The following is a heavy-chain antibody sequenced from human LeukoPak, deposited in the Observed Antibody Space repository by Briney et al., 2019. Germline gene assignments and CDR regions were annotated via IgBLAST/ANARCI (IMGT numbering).Heavy chain of an antibody. CDR1: GVTFSAYN. J-gene: IGHJ4*02. Sequence: GGSLRLSCVVSGVTFSAYNMHWVRQAPGKGLEWVSSISGSGNYIYYADSLKGRFTISRDNTKNSLYLQMNSLRAEDTALYYCASRRWRGGRDEDYWGQGTLVTVSS. D-gene: IGHD2-21*01. CDR3: ASRRWRGGRDEDY. V-gene: IGHV3-21*01. CDR2: ISGSGNYI.